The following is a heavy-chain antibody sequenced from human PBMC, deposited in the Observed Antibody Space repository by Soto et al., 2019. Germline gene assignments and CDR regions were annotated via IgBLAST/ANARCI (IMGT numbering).Heavy chain of an antibody. CDR1: GYTFTIHD. CDR2: LNPHSGKA. V-gene: IGHV1-8*01. Sequence: ASVKVSCKASGYTFTIHDIHWVRQAPGQGLEWMAGLNPHSGKAAYAQRFQGRLTMTGNASTSTAYMELSGLRSEDTAMYYCARVSSIAARRSYDSWGQGTLVTVSS. CDR3: ARVSSIAARRSYDS. J-gene: IGHJ4*02. D-gene: IGHD6-6*01.